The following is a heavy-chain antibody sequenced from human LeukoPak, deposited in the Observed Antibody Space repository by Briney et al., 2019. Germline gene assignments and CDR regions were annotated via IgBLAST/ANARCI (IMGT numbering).Heavy chain of an antibody. CDR3: ARILVGSTHD. Sequence: PGGSLRLSCTASGFTFRTFWMHWVRQPPGKGLVWVSRISGDGNTTDYADSVKGRFTISRDNAKNTVYLQMNSLRVEDTAVYYCARILVGSTHDWGQGSLVTVSS. J-gene: IGHJ4*02. D-gene: IGHD1-26*01. CDR2: ISGDGNTT. V-gene: IGHV3-74*01. CDR1: GFTFRTFW.